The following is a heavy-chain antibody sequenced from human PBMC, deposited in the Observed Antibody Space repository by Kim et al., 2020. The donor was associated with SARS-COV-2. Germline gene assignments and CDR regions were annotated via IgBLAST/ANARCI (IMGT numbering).Heavy chain of an antibody. CDR3: ASGLEMATIFFDY. J-gene: IGHJ4*02. Sequence: SETLSLTCTVSGGSVSSGSYYWSWIRQPPGKGLEWIGYIYYSGSTNYNPSLKSRVTISVDTSKNQFSLKLSSVTAADTAVYYCASGLEMATIFFDYWGQG. CDR2: IYYSGST. D-gene: IGHD5-12*01. V-gene: IGHV4-61*01. CDR1: GGSVSSGSYY.